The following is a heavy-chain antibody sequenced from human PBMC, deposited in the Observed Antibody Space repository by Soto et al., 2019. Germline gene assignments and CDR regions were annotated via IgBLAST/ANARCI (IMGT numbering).Heavy chain of an antibody. CDR3: AKEGHYDFWSGYYPPPGYYYGMDV. CDR2: ISYDGINR. CDR1: GFTFSSYG. D-gene: IGHD3-3*01. Sequence: RLSCAASGFTFSSYGMHWVRQAPGKGLEWVAVISYDGINRYYVDSVKGRFTISRDNSKNTLYLQMNSLRAEDTAVYYCAKEGHYDFWSGYYPPPGYYYGMDVWGQGTTVTVSS. V-gene: IGHV3-30*18. J-gene: IGHJ6*02.